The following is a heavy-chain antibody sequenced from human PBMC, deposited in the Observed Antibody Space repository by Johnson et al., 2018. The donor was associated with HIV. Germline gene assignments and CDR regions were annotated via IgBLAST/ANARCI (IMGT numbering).Heavy chain of an antibody. CDR3: ARDGPWLQSQRDAFDI. D-gene: IGHD5-24*01. CDR1: GFSVIRYY. V-gene: IGHV3-53*01. CDR2: LYSDVRA. J-gene: IGHJ3*02. Sequence: VESGRGFIQPGGSLRLSCAASGFSVIRYYMFWVRQAPGMGLEWVSLLYSDVRAEYADSVKGRFTISRDNSKNTLYLQMNSLRAEDTAVYYCARDGPWLQSQRDAFDIWGQGTMVTVSS.